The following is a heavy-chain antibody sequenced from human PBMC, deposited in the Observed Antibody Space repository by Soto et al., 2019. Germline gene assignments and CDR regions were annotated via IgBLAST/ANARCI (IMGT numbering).Heavy chain of an antibody. CDR2: INHSGST. Sequence: SETLSLTCAVYGGSFSGYYWSWIRQPPGKGLEWIGEINHSGSTNYNPSLKSRVTISVDTSKNQFSLKLSSVTAADTAVYYCARDWYIYYYYYGMDVWGQGTTVTVSS. V-gene: IGHV4-34*01. CDR1: GGSFSGYY. CDR3: ARDWYIYYYYYGMDV. D-gene: IGHD1-20*01. J-gene: IGHJ6*02.